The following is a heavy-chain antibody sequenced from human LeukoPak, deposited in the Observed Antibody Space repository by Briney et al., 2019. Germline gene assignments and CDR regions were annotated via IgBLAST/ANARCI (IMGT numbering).Heavy chain of an antibody. CDR1: GYTFTGYY. CDR2: INPNSGGT. D-gene: IGHD7-27*01. V-gene: IGHV1-2*02. Sequence: ASVKVSCKASGYTFTGYYMHWVRQAPGQGLEWMGWINPNSGGTNYAQKFQGRVTMTRNTSISTAYMELSSLRSEDTAVYYCASVLLGILNYWGQGTLVTVSS. CDR3: ASVLLGILNY. J-gene: IGHJ4*02.